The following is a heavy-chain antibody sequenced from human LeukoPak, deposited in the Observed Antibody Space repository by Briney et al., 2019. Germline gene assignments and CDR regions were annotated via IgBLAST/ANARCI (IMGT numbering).Heavy chain of an antibody. D-gene: IGHD5-18*01. CDR1: GGSFSGYY. Sequence: SETLSLTCAVYGGSFSGYYWSWIRQPPGKGLEWIGEINHSGSTNYNPSLKSRVTISVDTSKNQFSLKLSSATAADTAVYYCARAPDTAMVIGIDYWGQGTLVTVSS. J-gene: IGHJ4*02. V-gene: IGHV4-34*01. CDR2: INHSGST. CDR3: ARAPDTAMVIGIDY.